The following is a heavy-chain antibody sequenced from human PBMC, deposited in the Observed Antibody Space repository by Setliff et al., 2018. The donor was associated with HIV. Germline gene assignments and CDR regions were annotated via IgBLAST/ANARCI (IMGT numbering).Heavy chain of an antibody. V-gene: IGHV5-51*01. CDR1: GFSFTTYW. J-gene: IGHJ3*02. CDR2: IYPGDSET. Sequence: GESLTISCKGSGFSFTTYWIAWVRQMSGKGLEWMGIIYPGDSETRYSPSFEGQVTFSANKFINTAYLQWGSLKASDTAMYFCARRKMVRGADDAFDIWGQGTMVTVSS. D-gene: IGHD3-10*01. CDR3: ARRKMVRGADDAFDI.